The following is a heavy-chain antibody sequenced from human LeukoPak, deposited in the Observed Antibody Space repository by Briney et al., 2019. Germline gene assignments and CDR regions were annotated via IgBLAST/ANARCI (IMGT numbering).Heavy chain of an antibody. Sequence: KPSETLSLTCTVSGGSVSSGSYYWSWIRQPPGKGLEWIGYIYYSGSTNYNPSLKSRVTISVDTSKNQFSLKLSSVTAADTAVYYCARLPGYSGYELWFDPWGQGTLVTVSS. CDR1: GGSVSSGSYY. J-gene: IGHJ5*02. CDR3: ARLPGYSGYELWFDP. V-gene: IGHV4-61*01. D-gene: IGHD5-12*01. CDR2: IYYSGST.